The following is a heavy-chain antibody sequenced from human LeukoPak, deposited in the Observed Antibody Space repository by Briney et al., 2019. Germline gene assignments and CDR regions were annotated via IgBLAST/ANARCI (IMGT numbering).Heavy chain of an antibody. J-gene: IGHJ4*02. Sequence: KPSETLSLTCAVYGVSCSGYYWSWIRPPPGKGLEWIGEINHSGSTNYNPSLKSRVTISVDTSKNQFSLKLSSVTAADTAVYYCARGPIFGVVKGFDYWGQGTLVTVSS. CDR3: ARGPIFGVVKGFDY. D-gene: IGHD3-3*01. CDR2: INHSGST. V-gene: IGHV4-34*01. CDR1: GVSCSGYY.